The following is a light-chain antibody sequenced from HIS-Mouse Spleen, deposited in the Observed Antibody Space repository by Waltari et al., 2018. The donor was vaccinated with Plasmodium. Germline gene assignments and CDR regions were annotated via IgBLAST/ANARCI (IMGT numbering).Light chain of an antibody. CDR2: GAS. CDR1: QSVSRSY. CDR3: QQYGSSPYT. V-gene: IGKV3-20*01. J-gene: IGKJ2*01. Sequence: EIVMTQSPATLSLSPGERATLSCRASQSVSRSYLAWYQQKPGQAPRLLIYGASSRATGIPDRFSGSWSGTDFTLTISRLEPEDFAVYYCQQYGSSPYTFGQGTKLEIK.